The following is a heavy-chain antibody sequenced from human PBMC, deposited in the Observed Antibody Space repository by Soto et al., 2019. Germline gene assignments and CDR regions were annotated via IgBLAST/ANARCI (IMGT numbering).Heavy chain of an antibody. CDR2: IIPMFDRL. V-gene: IGHV1-69*06. J-gene: IGHJ6*02. D-gene: IGHD3-3*01. CDR1: GDTFSNSA. CDR3: AKSSNYDFWSSYSNYYYYGLDV. Sequence: SVKVSCKASGDTFSNSAISWVRQAPGQGLEWMGGIIPMFDRLNYAQKFEGRVTITADRSTTTAYMELSSLTSEDTAVFFCAKSSNYDFWSSYSNYYYYGLDVWGQGTTVTVSS.